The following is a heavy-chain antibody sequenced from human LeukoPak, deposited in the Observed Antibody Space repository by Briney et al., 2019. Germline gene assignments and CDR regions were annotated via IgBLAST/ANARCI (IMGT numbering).Heavy chain of an antibody. Sequence: SETLSLTCAVYGGSFSDYYWSWIRQPPGKGLEWIGEINHNGGTNYNPPLKSRVTISVDTSKNQFSLKLSSVTAADTAVYYCARENPYYYGMDVWGQGTTVTVSS. D-gene: IGHD2/OR15-2a*01. CDR1: GGSFSDYY. CDR2: INHNGGT. CDR3: ARENPYYYGMDV. J-gene: IGHJ6*02. V-gene: IGHV4-34*01.